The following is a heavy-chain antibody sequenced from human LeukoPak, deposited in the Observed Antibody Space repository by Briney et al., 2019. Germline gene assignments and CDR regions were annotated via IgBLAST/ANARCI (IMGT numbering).Heavy chain of an antibody. CDR2: ITMGGSST. Sequence: PGGSLRLSCAVSGFTFSNYAMTWVRQAQGKGLEWVSAITMGGSSTWYADPVEGRFTISRDNTKNALYLQMDSLRADDTATYYCAKEHYSCRGVSCLIHQDWGQGTLVTVSS. J-gene: IGHJ4*02. V-gene: IGHV3-23*01. D-gene: IGHD2-15*01. CDR3: AKEHYSCRGVSCLIHQD. CDR1: GFTFSNYA.